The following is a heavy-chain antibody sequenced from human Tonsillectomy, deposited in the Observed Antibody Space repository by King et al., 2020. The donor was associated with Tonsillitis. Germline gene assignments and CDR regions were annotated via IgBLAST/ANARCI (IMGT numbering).Heavy chain of an antibody. V-gene: IGHV3-30*18. CDR2: ISYDGSNI. Sequence: VQLVESGGGVVQPERSLRLSCAASEFTFSNYGMHWVRQAPGKGLEWVAVISYDGSNIFYADSVKGRFTISRDNSKNTLYLQMNSLRAGDTAVYYCAKVRNSGNNWGGGGYFDCWGQGTLVTGSS. J-gene: IGHJ4*02. CDR1: EFTFSNYG. D-gene: IGHD1-1*01. CDR3: AKVRNSGNNWGGGGYFDC.